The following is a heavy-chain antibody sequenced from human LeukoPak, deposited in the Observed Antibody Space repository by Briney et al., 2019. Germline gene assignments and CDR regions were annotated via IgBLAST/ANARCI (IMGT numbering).Heavy chain of an antibody. D-gene: IGHD3-22*01. CDR2: FDPEDGET. Sequence: ASVKVSCKVCGYTLTELSMHWVRQAPGKGLEWMGGFDPEDGETIYAQKFQGRVTMTEDTSTDTAYMELSSLRSEDTAVYYCATDLFHDSSSRDYWGQGTLVTVSS. CDR1: GYTLTELS. CDR3: ATDLFHDSSSRDY. V-gene: IGHV1-24*01. J-gene: IGHJ4*02.